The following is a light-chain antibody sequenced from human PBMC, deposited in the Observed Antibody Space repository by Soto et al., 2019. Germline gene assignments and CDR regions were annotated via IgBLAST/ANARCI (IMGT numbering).Light chain of an antibody. CDR3: QQYGSSPFT. CDR1: QSVSCSY. Sequence: DIVLTQSPGTLSLSQGERAAQSWSAGQSVSCSYLAWYQQKPGQAPRLLIYGASSRATGIPDRFSGSVSGTDFTLTISRLEPEDFAVYYCQQYGSSPFTFGPGTKVDIK. J-gene: IGKJ3*01. V-gene: IGKV3-20*01. CDR2: GAS.